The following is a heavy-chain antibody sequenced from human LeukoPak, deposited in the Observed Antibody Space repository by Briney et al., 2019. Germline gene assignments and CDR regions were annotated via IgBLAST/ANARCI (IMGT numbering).Heavy chain of an antibody. CDR2: INPSGGST. CDR3: ARHSLIGTTPFDY. D-gene: IGHD1-20*01. CDR1: GYSFISFY. V-gene: IGHV1-46*01. J-gene: IGHJ4*02. Sequence: GASVKVSCKASGYSFISFYIHWVRQAPGLGLEWMGVINPSGGSTAYAQQFQGRVTMTRDTSTSTVYMELSSLRSEDTAVHYCARHSLIGTTPFDYWGQGTLVTVSS.